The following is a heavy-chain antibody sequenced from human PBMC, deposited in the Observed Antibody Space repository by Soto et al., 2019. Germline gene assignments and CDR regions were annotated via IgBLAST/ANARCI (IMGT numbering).Heavy chain of an antibody. CDR2: INSDGSST. CDR3: ARGVGGDYAGPPLGHYYYYGMDV. Sequence: EVQLVESGGGLVQPGGSLRLSCAASGFTFSSYWMHWVRPAPGKGLVWVSRINSDGSSTSYADSVKGRFTISRDNAKNTLYLQMNSLRAEDTAVYYCARGVGGDYAGPPLGHYYYYGMDVWGQGTTVTVSS. V-gene: IGHV3-74*01. D-gene: IGHD4-17*01. J-gene: IGHJ6*02. CDR1: GFTFSSYW.